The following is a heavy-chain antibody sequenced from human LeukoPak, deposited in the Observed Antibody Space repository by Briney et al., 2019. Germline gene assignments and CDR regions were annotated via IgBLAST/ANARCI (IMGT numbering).Heavy chain of an antibody. CDR3: ASYGSGSYRFDP. J-gene: IGHJ5*02. D-gene: IGHD3-10*01. CDR2: IHHSGST. CDR1: GGSISSGNYY. Sequence: PSETLSLTCTVSGGSISSGNYYWSWIRQHPGKGLEWIGYIHHSGSTYYKPSLKSRVIISVDTSKNQFSLKLNSVTAADTAVYYCASYGSGSYRFDPWGQGTLVTVSS. V-gene: IGHV4-31*03.